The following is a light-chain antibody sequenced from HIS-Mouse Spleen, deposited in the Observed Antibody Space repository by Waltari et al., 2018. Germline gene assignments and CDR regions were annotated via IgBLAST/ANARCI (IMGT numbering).Light chain of an antibody. V-gene: IGLV3-21*03. CDR3: QVWDSSSDHVV. J-gene: IGLJ2*01. CDR2: DDS. Sequence: SYVLTQPPSVSVAPGKTARITCGGNKFGSKSVHWCQQKPGQAPVLVVYDDSARPSGIPERFSGSNSGNTATLTISRVEAGDEADYYCQVWDSSSDHVVFGGGTNLTVL. CDR1: KFGSKS.